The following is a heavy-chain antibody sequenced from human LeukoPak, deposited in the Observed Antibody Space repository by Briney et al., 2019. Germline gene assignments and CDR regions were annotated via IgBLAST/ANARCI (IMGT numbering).Heavy chain of an antibody. CDR1: GFTFDDYA. Sequence: GGSLRLSCAASGFTFDDYATHWVRQAPGKGLEWVSLISWDGGSTYYADSVKGRFTISRDNSKNSLYLQMNSLRAEDTALYYCAKGTYYDILTGYYDWVFDYWGQGTLVTVSS. CDR2: ISWDGGST. J-gene: IGHJ4*02. CDR3: AKGTYYDILTGYYDWVFDY. D-gene: IGHD3-9*01. V-gene: IGHV3-43D*04.